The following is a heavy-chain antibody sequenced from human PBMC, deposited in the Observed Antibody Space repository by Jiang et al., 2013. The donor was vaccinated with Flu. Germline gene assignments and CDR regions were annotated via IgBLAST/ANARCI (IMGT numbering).Heavy chain of an antibody. CDR3: ARGPRWLQSGAAFDI. D-gene: IGHD5-24*01. J-gene: IGHJ3*02. Sequence: GSTYYNPSLKSLVTISVDTSKNQFSLKLSSVTAADTAVYYCARGPRWLQSGAAFDIWGQGTMVTVSS. CDR2: GST. V-gene: IGHV4-31*01.